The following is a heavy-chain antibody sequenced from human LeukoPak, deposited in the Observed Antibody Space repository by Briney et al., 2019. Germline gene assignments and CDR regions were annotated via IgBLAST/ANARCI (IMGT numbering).Heavy chain of an antibody. V-gene: IGHV1-2*02. CDR3: ARVKGSGSYRKYYFDY. D-gene: IGHD3-10*01. CDR2: INPNSGGT. CDR1: GYTFTGYY. Sequence: ASVKVSCKASGYTFTGYYMYWVRQAPGQGLEWMGWINPNSGGTNYAQKFQGRVTMTRDTSISTAYMELSRLRSDDTAVYYCARVKGSGSYRKYYFDYWGQGTLVTVSS. J-gene: IGHJ4*02.